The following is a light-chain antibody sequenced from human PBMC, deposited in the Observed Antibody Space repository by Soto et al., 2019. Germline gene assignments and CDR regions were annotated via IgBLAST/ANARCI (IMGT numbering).Light chain of an antibody. CDR2: AAS. J-gene: IGKJ2*01. CDR3: QQSYRSPYT. V-gene: IGKV1-39*01. Sequence: IRLTQSPSSLSASVGDRVTVTCRASQSINIDLNWYQQKPGKAPTLLIYAASSLQSGVPSRFSGGGSRTDFTLTISSLQPEDFASYYCQQSYRSPYTFGQGTKLEI. CDR1: QSINID.